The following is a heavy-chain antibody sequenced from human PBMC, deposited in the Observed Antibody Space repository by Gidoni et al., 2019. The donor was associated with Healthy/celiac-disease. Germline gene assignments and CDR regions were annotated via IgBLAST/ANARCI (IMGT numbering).Heavy chain of an antibody. J-gene: IGHJ4*02. CDR3: TRRKDIVATTYDY. V-gene: IGHV3-73*01. CDR2: IRSKANSYAT. CDR1: GVTGSGSA. D-gene: IGHD5-12*01. Sequence: EVKLVESGGGGVQPGGSRKVSCAAGGVTGSGSARHWVRQASGKGLEWVGRIRSKANSYATAYAASVKGRFTISRDDSKNTAYLQMNSLKTEDTAVYYCTRRKDIVATTYDYWGQGTLVTVSS.